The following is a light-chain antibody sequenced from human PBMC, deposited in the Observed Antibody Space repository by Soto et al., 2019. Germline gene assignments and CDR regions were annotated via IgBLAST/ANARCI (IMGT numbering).Light chain of an antibody. CDR3: SSYRAGGTVV. V-gene: IGLV2-14*03. J-gene: IGLJ2*01. CDR2: DVA. Sequence: QSALTQPASVSGSPGQSITVSCTGTGSDVGGYRYVSWYQQHPGKAPKLIIYDVATRPSGISDRISGSKSGNTASLTISGIQHEDEADYFCSSYRAGGTVVFGGGTTLTVL. CDR1: GSDVGGYRY.